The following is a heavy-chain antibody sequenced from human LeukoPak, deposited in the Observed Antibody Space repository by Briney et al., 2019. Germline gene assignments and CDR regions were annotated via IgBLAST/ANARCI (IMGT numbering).Heavy chain of an antibody. V-gene: IGHV3-48*03. Sequence: GGSLRLSCAAPGFNSNTYEMNWAGQAPGKGLEWVSYICGLGTTKYYAYSVKGRFTISRDNAKNSLYLQMNSLRAEDTAVYYYARVEVAGLYFDYWGQGTLVTVSS. D-gene: IGHD6-19*01. CDR1: GFNSNTYE. CDR3: ARVEVAGLYFDY. J-gene: IGHJ4*02. CDR2: ICGLGTTK.